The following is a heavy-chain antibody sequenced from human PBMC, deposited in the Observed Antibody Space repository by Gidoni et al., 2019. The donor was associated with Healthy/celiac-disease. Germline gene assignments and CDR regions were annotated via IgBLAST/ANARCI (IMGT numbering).Heavy chain of an antibody. V-gene: IGHV5-51*01. CDR2: IYPGDSDT. CDR1: GYSFTSYW. J-gene: IGHJ4*02. D-gene: IGHD6-19*01. Sequence: EVQLVQSGAEVKKPGESLKISCKGSGYSFTSYWIGWVRHMPGKGLEWIGIIYPGDSDTRYSPSFQGQVTISADKSISTAYLQWSSLKASDTAMYYGASAVNSSGWSPPPPFDYWGQGTLVTVSS. CDR3: ASAVNSSGWSPPPPFDY.